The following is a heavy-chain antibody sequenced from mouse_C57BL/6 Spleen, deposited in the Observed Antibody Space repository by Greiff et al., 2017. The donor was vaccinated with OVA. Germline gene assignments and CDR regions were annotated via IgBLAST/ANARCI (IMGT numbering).Heavy chain of an antibody. CDR3: ARGSGDWYFDV. CDR1: GYTFTSYW. V-gene: IGHV1-61*01. J-gene: IGHJ1*03. D-gene: IGHD1-3*01. Sequence: QVQLQQSGAELVRPGSSVKLSCKASGYTFTSYWMDWVKQRPGQGLECIGNIYPSDSETHYNQKFKDKATLTVDKSSSTAYMQLSSLTSEDSAVYYCARGSGDWYFDVWGTGTTVTVSS. CDR2: IYPSDSET.